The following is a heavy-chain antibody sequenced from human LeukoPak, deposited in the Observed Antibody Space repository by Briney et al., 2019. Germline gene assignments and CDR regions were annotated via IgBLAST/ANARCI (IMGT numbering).Heavy chain of an antibody. D-gene: IGHD6-19*01. Sequence: ASVKVSCKTSGYTFTSYDIHWVRQATGQGLVWMGWMNPDSGDTTYPQKFQGRVALTRNTSINTAYMELSRLRSEDTAVYYCARFPRGWDPDFWGQGTLVTVSS. J-gene: IGHJ4*02. CDR3: ARFPRGWDPDF. CDR1: GYTFTSYD. V-gene: IGHV1-8*01. CDR2: MNPDSGDT.